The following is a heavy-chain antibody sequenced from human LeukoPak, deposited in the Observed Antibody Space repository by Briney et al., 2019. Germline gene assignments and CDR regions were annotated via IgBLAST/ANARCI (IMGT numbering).Heavy chain of an antibody. V-gene: IGHV3-64*01. D-gene: IGHD3-10*01. CDR3: ATAGSGTFSRPFDY. J-gene: IGHJ4*02. CDR2: ITGNGDST. CDR1: GFTFSNYA. Sequence: PGGSLRLSCAASGFTFSNYAMHWVRQAPGKGLEYVSGITGNGDSTSSRSYANSVKGMFNISRDNSKNTLYLQMGSLRDEDMGVYYCATAGSGTFSRPFDYWGQGTLVTVSS.